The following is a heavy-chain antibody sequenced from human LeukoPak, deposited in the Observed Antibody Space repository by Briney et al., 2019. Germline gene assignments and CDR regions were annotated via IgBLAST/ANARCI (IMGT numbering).Heavy chain of an antibody. CDR3: ARHVFTYGEPFDS. J-gene: IGHJ4*02. V-gene: IGHV4-59*08. CDR1: GGSIRNYY. Sequence: SETLSLTCTVSGGSIRNYYWSWIRQPPGKGLEWLGYINYSGRTNYNPSLKSRVTISVDTSMTQFSLRLSSVTAAHTAIYYCARHVFTYGEPFDSWGQGTLITVSS. CDR2: INYSGRT. D-gene: IGHD3-10*01.